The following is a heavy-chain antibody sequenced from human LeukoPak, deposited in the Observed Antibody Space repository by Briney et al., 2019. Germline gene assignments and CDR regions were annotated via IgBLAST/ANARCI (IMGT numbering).Heavy chain of an antibody. J-gene: IGHJ6*03. CDR1: GYTFTSSW. CDR2: IYPGDSDT. CDR3: ARLGSFYYYMDV. V-gene: IGHV5-51*01. Sequence: GDSLKISCKASGYTFTSSWIGWVRQMPGKGLEWMGIIYPGDSDTRYSPSFQGQVTISADKSITTAYVQWSSLKASDTAIYYCARLGSFYYYMDVWGTGTTVTVSS.